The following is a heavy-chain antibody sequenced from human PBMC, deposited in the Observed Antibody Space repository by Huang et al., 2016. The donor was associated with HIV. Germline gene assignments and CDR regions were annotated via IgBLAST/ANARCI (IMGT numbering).Heavy chain of an antibody. Sequence: QVQLVQSGAEVKKPGASVKVSCKASGYTFTRYGISWVRPAPGQGLEGMGGISAYNGNTNYAQKFQGRVTMTTDTSTSTAYMELRSRRSDDTVVYYCARDVPGSSWEFDYWGQGTLVTVSP. CDR3: ARDVPGSSWEFDY. CDR1: GYTFTRYG. J-gene: IGHJ4*02. D-gene: IGHD6-13*01. V-gene: IGHV1-18*01. CDR2: ISAYNGNT.